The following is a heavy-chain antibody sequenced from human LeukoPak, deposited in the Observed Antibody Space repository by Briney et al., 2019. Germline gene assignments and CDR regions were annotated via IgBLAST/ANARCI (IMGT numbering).Heavy chain of an antibody. Sequence: ASVKVSCKASGYTFTSYGISWVRQAPGQGLEWMGWISAYSGNTNYAQKLQGRVTMTTDTSMSTAYMELRSLRSDDTAVYYCARGTYFDWLLTSRDYGMDVWGQGTTVTVSS. V-gene: IGHV1-18*01. CDR3: ARGTYFDWLLTSRDYGMDV. D-gene: IGHD3-9*01. CDR2: ISAYSGNT. J-gene: IGHJ6*02. CDR1: GYTFTSYG.